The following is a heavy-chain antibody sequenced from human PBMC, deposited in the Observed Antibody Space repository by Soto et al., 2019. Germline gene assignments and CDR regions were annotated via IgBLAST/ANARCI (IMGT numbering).Heavy chain of an antibody. D-gene: IGHD2-15*01. Sequence: QVQLQESGPGLVKPSGTLSLTCAVSSGSISSSNWWSWVRQPPGKGLEWIGEIYHSGSTNYNPSLKSRVTISVDKSKNQFSLKLSSVTAADTAVYYCARKSETCSGGSCYPTHDAFDIWGQGTMVTVSS. CDR1: SGSISSSNW. J-gene: IGHJ3*02. CDR3: ARKSETCSGGSCYPTHDAFDI. V-gene: IGHV4-4*02. CDR2: IYHSGST.